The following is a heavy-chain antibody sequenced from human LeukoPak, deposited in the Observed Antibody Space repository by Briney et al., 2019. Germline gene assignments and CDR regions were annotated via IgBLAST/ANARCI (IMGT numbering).Heavy chain of an antibody. CDR3: AKQGDWNDGAFDI. J-gene: IGHJ3*02. CDR2: IYPGDSDK. V-gene: IGHV5-51*01. D-gene: IGHD1-1*01. Sequence: GESLKISCKGSGYSFTSYWIGWVRQMPGKGLEWMGIIYPGDSDKRYSPSFQGQVTVSADKSISTAYLQWSSLKASDTAMYYCAKQGDWNDGAFDIWGQGTMATVSS. CDR1: GYSFTSYW.